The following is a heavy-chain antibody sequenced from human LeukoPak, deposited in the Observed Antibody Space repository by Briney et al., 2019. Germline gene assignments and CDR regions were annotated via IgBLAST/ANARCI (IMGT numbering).Heavy chain of an antibody. CDR1: GFTFSSYS. CDR3: ARVLDDGY. J-gene: IGHJ4*02. V-gene: IGHV3-21*05. Sequence: KSGGSLRLSCEASGFTFSSYSMNWVRQAPGKGLEWVSYISSRSDYIYYAGSVKGRFTISRDNAKNSLYLQMNSLRAEDTAVYYCARVLDDGYWGQGTLVTASS. CDR2: ISSRSDYI. D-gene: IGHD3-3*01.